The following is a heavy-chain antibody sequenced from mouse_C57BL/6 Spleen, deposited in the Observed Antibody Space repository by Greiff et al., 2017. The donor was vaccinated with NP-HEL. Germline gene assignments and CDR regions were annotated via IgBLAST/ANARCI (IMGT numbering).Heavy chain of an antibody. CDR1: GYTFTSYW. J-gene: IGHJ4*01. CDR3: ARGDHYYGSSYDAMDY. V-gene: IGHV1-52*01. D-gene: IGHD1-1*01. Sequence: QVQLQQPGAELVRPGSSVKLSCKASGYTFTSYWMHWVKQRPIQGLEWIGNIDPSDSETHYNQKFKDKATLTVDKSSSTAYMQLSSLTSEDSAVYYCARGDHYYGSSYDAMDYWGQGTSVTVSS. CDR2: IDPSDSET.